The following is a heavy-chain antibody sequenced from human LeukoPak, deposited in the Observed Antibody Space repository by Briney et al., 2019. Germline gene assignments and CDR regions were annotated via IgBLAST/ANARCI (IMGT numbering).Heavy chain of an antibody. J-gene: IGHJ6*02. CDR2: ISGSGGST. D-gene: IGHD5-18*01. Sequence: GGSLRLSCAASGFTFSSYAMSWVRQAPGKGLEWVSAISGSGGSTYYADSVKGGFTISRDNSKNTLYLQMNSLRAEDTAVYYCAKRGTNTYYYYGMDVWGQGTTVTVSS. CDR3: AKRGTNTYYYYGMDV. CDR1: GFTFSSYA. V-gene: IGHV3-23*01.